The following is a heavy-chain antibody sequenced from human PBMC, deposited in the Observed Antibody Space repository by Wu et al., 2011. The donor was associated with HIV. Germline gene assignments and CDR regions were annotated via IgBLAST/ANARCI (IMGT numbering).Heavy chain of an antibody. J-gene: IGHJ4*02. CDR2: IYPGDSDT. CDR3: ARHTPTVGVDY. D-gene: IGHD1-26*01. V-gene: IGHV5-51*01. Sequence: LVQSGAEVKKPGESLKISCKGLDTALPATGSGWVRQMPGKGLEWMGIIYPGDSDTRYSPSFQGQVTISADKSISTAYLQWSSLKASDTAIYYCARHTPTVGVDYWGQGTLVTVSS. CDR1: DTALPATG.